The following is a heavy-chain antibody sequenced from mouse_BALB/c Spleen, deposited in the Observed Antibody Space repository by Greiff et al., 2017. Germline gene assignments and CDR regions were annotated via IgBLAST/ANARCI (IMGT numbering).Heavy chain of an antibody. CDR2: IYPGSGST. CDR1: GYTFPSYW. Sequence: LQQPGSELVRPGASVKLSCKASGYTFPSYWMHWVKQRPGQGLEWIGNIYPGSGSTNYDEKFKSKATLTVDTSSSTAYMQLSSLTSEDSAVYYCTSYYGSSYWFAYWGQGTLVTVSA. V-gene: IGHV1S22*01. J-gene: IGHJ3*01. D-gene: IGHD1-1*01. CDR3: TSYYGSSYWFAY.